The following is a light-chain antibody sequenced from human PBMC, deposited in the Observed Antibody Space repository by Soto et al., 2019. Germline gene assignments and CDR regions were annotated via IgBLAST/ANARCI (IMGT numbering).Light chain of an antibody. J-gene: IGKJ1*01. CDR3: QHYDNLPPTWT. CDR1: QDIATY. V-gene: IGKV1-33*01. Sequence: DIQMTQSPSSLSASVGNRVTITCQASQDIATYLNWYQQKPGKAPNLLIYDASNLETGVPTRFSGGGSGTHFTFTISNLHAEDIATYYCQHYDNLPPTWTFRRGTKVEIE. CDR2: DAS.